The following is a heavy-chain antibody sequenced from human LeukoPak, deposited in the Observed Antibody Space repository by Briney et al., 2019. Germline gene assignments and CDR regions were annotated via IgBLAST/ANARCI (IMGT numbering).Heavy chain of an antibody. CDR3: ARDRRGFGYYYYGMDV. Sequence: GGSLRLSCAASGFTLSSYAMHWVRQAPGKGLEWVAVISYDGSNKYYADSVKGRFTISRDNSKNTLYLQMNSLRAEDTAVYYCARDRRGFGYYYYGMDVWGQGTTVTVSS. CDR1: GFTLSSYA. J-gene: IGHJ6*02. D-gene: IGHD3-3*01. V-gene: IGHV3-30-3*01. CDR2: ISYDGSNK.